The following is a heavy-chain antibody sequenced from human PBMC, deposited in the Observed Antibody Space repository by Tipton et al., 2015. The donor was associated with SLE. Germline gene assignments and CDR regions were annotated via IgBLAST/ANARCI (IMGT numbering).Heavy chain of an antibody. CDR2: IYYTGDT. J-gene: IGHJ4*02. CDR1: GASINNDTYY. CDR3: ARHDYDSYYCEY. Sequence: TLSLTCAISGASINNDTYYWGWIRQPPGKGLEWIGSIYYTGDTYYTPSLKSRVIISADTPKNQFSLKLSSVTAADTAVYYCARHDYDSYYCEYWGQGTLVTVIS. D-gene: IGHD3-16*01. V-gene: IGHV4-39*01.